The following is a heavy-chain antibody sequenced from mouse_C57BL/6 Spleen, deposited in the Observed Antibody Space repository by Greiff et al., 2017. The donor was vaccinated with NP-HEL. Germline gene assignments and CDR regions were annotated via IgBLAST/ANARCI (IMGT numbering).Heavy chain of an antibody. CDR1: GFTFSDYG. Sequence: EVQLQESGGGLVKPGGSLKLSCAASGFTFSDYGMHWVRQAPEKGLEWVAYISSGSSTIYYADTVKGRFTISRDNAKNTLFLQMTSLRSEDTAMYYCARLYYDYDVGFFDYWGQGTTLTVSS. CDR3: ARLYYDYDVGFFDY. CDR2: ISSGSSTI. J-gene: IGHJ2*01. D-gene: IGHD2-4*01. V-gene: IGHV5-17*01.